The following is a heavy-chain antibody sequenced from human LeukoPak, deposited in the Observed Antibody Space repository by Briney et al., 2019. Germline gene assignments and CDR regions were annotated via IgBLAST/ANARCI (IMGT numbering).Heavy chain of an antibody. V-gene: IGHV4-31*03. J-gene: IGHJ5*02. CDR3: ARDLSTDGLGSFNP. Sequence: SQTLSLTCTVSGGSISSGGYYWSWIRQHPGKGLEWIGDIYYSGSTYYNPSLKSRVTISVDTSKNQFSLKLSSVTAADTAVYYCARDLSTDGLGSFNPWGQGTLVTVSS. CDR2: IYYSGST. D-gene: IGHD2-2*03. CDR1: GGSISSGGYY.